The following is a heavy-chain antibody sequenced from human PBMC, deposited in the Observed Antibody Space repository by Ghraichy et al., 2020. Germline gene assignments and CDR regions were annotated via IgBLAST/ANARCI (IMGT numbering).Heavy chain of an antibody. D-gene: IGHD6-19*01. CDR2: IYYSGST. Sequence: ETLSLTCTVSGGSISSSSYYWGWIRQPPGKGLEWIGSIYYSGSTYYNPSLKSRVTISVDTSKNQFSLKLSSVTAADTAVYYCARQGGTRIAVADYNWFDPWGQGTLVTVSS. CDR1: GGSISSSSYY. CDR3: ARQGGTRIAVADYNWFDP. J-gene: IGHJ5*02. V-gene: IGHV4-39*01.